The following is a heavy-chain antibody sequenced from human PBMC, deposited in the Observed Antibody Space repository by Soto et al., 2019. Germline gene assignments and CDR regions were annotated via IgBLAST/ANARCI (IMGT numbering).Heavy chain of an antibody. V-gene: IGHV4-61*01. D-gene: IGHD3-10*01. J-gene: IGHJ4*02. CDR3: ERGAGFPMDYCDY. Sequence: ASLDLTYTVCIACLSGGSSDGSCVRPPPGKGLEWIGYIYYSGSTNYNPSLKSRVTISVETSKNQFSLKLSSVTAADTAGYYCERGAGFPMDYCDYWGAGALAKVAS. CDR2: IYYSGST. CDR1: IACLSGGSSD.